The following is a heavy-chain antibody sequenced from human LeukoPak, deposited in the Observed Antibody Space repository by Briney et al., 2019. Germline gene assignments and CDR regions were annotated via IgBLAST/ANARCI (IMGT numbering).Heavy chain of an antibody. Sequence: PGRSLRLSCAASGFTFSNYGMHWVRHAPGKGLGWASYISGSGIKHYADSVKGRFTISRDNAKNSLYLQMNSLRVEDTAVYYCARADTGVAFDIWGQGTTVTV. D-gene: IGHD2-8*01. J-gene: IGHJ3*02. CDR3: ARADTGVAFDI. CDR2: ISGSGIK. CDR1: GFTFSNYG. V-gene: IGHV3-48*04.